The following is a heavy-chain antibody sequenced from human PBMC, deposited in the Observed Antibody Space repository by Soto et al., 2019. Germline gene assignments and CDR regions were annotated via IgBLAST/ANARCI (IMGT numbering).Heavy chain of an antibody. CDR3: ARGGGYRLLRGDWFDP. V-gene: IGHV1-18*01. J-gene: IGHJ5*02. Sequence: QVQLVQSGAEVKKPGASVKVSCKASGYTFTSYGISWVRQAPGQGLEWMGWISAYKGNTNYAQKLEGRVTVTGGTATSRACGELRSLRSGDTAVYYGARGGGYRLLRGDWFDPWGQGTLVTVSS. CDR1: GYTFTSYG. D-gene: IGHD2-2*01. CDR2: ISAYKGNT.